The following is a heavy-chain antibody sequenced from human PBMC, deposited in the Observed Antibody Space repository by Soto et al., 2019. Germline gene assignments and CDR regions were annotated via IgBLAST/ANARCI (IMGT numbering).Heavy chain of an antibody. J-gene: IGHJ4*02. CDR2: ISYDGSNK. V-gene: IGHV3-30*18. D-gene: IGHD3-3*01. CDR1: GFTFSSYG. Sequence: GGSLRLSCAASGFTFSSYGMHWVRQAPGKGLEWVAVISYDGSNKYYADSVKGRFTISRDNSKNTLYLQMNSLRAEDTAVYYCAKDYDFWSGYYTPLFDYWGQGTLVTVSS. CDR3: AKDYDFWSGYYTPLFDY.